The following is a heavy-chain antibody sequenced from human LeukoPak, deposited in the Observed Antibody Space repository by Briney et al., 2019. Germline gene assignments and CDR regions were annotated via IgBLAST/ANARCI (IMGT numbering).Heavy chain of an antibody. V-gene: IGHV4-59*01. Sequence: PSETLSLTCTVSGGSISSYYWSWIRQPPGKGPEWIGYIYYSGSTNYSPSLKSRVTISVDTSKNQFSLKLSSVTAADTAVYYCAREGSEYYDFWSGYYTGGYYYYYMDVWGKGTTVTVSS. CDR1: GGSISSYY. J-gene: IGHJ6*03. CDR2: IYYSGST. CDR3: AREGSEYYDFWSGYYTGGYYYYYMDV. D-gene: IGHD3-3*01.